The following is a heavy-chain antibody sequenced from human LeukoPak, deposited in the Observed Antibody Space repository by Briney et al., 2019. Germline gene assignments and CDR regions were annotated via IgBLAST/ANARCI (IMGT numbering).Heavy chain of an antibody. CDR2: RWDDGRSK. CDR3: VRDRDYSAGFPYYYMDV. Sequence: GRSLRLSCAAAVFTFSSCGMHCVRQAPGKGLEWVALRWDDGRSKNYADSVKGRFTISRDNSKNTLYLQTDSLRVDDTAVYYCVRDRDYSAGFPYYYMDVWGTGTTVTVSS. V-gene: IGHV3-33*01. CDR1: VFTFSSCG. J-gene: IGHJ6*03. D-gene: IGHD4-11*01.